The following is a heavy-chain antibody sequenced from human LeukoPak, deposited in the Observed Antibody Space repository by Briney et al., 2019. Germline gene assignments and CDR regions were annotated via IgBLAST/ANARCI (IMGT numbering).Heavy chain of an antibody. Sequence: GRALRLSCVASGCTFSSYVMHWLRQARGKGLEGVGVIYYDGSNKYYADSVKGPFTISRDNSKNTLYLQMNRLRAENTAVYYCASIPGGFRELLWNGQVIFDYWGEGNLVTVSS. CDR3: ASIPGGFRELLWNGQVIFDY. D-gene: IGHD3-10*01. CDR1: GCTFSSYV. J-gene: IGHJ4*02. V-gene: IGHV3-30*04. CDR2: IYYDGSNK.